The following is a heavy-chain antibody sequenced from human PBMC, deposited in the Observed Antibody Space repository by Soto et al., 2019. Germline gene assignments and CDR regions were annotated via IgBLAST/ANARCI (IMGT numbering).Heavy chain of an antibody. CDR2: ISAYNGNT. CDR1: GYTFTSYG. V-gene: IGHV1-18*04. J-gene: IGHJ6*02. Sequence: RASVKVSCKASGYTFTSYGISWVRQAPGQGLEWMGWISAYNGNTNYAQKLQGRVTMTTDTSTSTAYMELRSLRSDDTAVYYCARGGYCSGGSCYHYYYYGMDVWGQGTTVTVSS. D-gene: IGHD2-15*01. CDR3: ARGGYCSGGSCYHYYYYGMDV.